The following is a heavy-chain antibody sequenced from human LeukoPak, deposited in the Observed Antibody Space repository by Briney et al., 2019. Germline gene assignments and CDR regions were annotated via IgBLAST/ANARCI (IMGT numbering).Heavy chain of an antibody. J-gene: IGHJ4*02. Sequence: GASVKVSCKASGGSFGSDGVAWVRQAPGQGLEWMGRIIVFFGTAKYAQTFQGRVTITADTSTNTDYMELSHLIFEDTAVYFCARDRSPTTAGTLDSWGQGTLVTVSS. CDR3: ARDRSPTTAGTLDS. CDR2: IIVFFGTA. V-gene: IGHV1-69*06. CDR1: GGSFGSDG. D-gene: IGHD5-12*01.